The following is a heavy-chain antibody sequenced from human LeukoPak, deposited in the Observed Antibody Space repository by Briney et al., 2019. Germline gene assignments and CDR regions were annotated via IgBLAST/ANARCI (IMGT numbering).Heavy chain of an antibody. J-gene: IGHJ4*02. CDR1: GFTFSAYG. D-gene: IGHD4-17*01. CDR2: IRYDGSNK. Sequence: GGSLRLSCTASGFTFSAYGMHWVRQAPGKGLEWVAFIRYDGSNKYYADSVKGRFTISRDNSKNTLFLQMNSLRAEDTAVYYCARVDGDYPNWGQGTLVTVSS. CDR3: ARVDGDYPN. V-gene: IGHV3-30*02.